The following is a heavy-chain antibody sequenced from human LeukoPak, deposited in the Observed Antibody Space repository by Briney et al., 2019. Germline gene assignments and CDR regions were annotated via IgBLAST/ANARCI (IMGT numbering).Heavy chain of an antibody. CDR3: ARTGLTIFRGGNWFDP. CDR1: GYTFTGYY. V-gene: IGHV1-2*02. Sequence: EASVKVSCKASGYTFTGYYMHWVRQAPGQGLEWMGWINPNGGGTNYAQKFQGRVTMTKDTSISTAYMELSRLRSDDTAVYYCARTGLTIFRGGNWFDPWGQGTLVTVSS. CDR2: INPNGGGT. D-gene: IGHD3-3*01. J-gene: IGHJ5*02.